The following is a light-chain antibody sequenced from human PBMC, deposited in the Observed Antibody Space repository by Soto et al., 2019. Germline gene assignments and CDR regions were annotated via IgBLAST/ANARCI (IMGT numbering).Light chain of an antibody. Sequence: DIVMTQSPATLSVAPGERVTFSCRASQGVSRKLAWYQHKPGQAPRLLISGASTGATGIPARFSGSGSGTEFTLTISSLQSEDCAVYYCQQRSNWPTFGQGTKVEIK. V-gene: IGKV3-15*01. CDR1: QGVSRK. CDR2: GAS. CDR3: QQRSNWPT. J-gene: IGKJ1*01.